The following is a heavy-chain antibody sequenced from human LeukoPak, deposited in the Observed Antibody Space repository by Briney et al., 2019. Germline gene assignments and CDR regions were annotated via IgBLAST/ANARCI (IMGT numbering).Heavy chain of an antibody. J-gene: IGHJ3*01. Sequence: GGSLRLSCAASGFTVSSNYMSWVRQAPGKGLEWISVIYSGGSTYYEDSVKGRFTISRDNAKNSLYLQMNSLRDEETAVYYCARRYSSSWFKPFDLWGQGTMVTVSS. CDR2: IYSGGST. CDR1: GFTVSSNY. V-gene: IGHV3-66*01. D-gene: IGHD6-13*01. CDR3: ARRYSSSWFKPFDL.